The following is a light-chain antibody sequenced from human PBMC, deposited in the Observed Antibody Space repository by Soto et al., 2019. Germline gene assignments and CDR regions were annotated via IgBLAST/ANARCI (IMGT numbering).Light chain of an antibody. CDR1: QSVSSSY. CDR2: GAS. Sequence: EIVLTQSPGTLSLSPGERATLSCRASQSVSSSYLAWYQQKPGQAPRLLIYGASSRATDIPDRFSGSGSGTDFTLTISRLEPEDFAVYYCQQYGSSFWTFGQGTKVEIK. CDR3: QQYGSSFWT. J-gene: IGKJ1*01. V-gene: IGKV3-20*01.